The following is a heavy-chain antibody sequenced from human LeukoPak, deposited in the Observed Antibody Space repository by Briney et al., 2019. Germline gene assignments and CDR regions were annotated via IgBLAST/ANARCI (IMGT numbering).Heavy chain of an antibody. V-gene: IGHV3-33*06. CDR1: GFTFSSYG. Sequence: GGSLRLSCAASGFTFSSYGMHWVRQAPGKGLEWVAVIWYDGSNKYYADSVKGRLTISRDNSKNTLYLQMNSLRAEDTAVYYCAKDQHYYDSSGYYYTYWGQGTLVTVSS. CDR3: AKDQHYYDSSGYYYTY. CDR2: IWYDGSNK. J-gene: IGHJ4*02. D-gene: IGHD3-22*01.